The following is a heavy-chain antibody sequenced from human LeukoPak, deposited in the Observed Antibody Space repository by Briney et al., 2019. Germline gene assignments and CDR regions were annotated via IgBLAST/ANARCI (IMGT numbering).Heavy chain of an antibody. J-gene: IGHJ4*02. Sequence: GGSLRLSCAASGFTFSSHWMHWVRRAPGEGLVWVSRISSDGSSTSYADSVKGRVTISRDNAKNMLYLQMNSLRAEDTAVYYCARISLTGWANDYWGQGTLVTVSS. CDR3: ARISLTGWANDY. CDR2: ISSDGSST. CDR1: GFTFSSHW. V-gene: IGHV3-74*01. D-gene: IGHD6-19*01.